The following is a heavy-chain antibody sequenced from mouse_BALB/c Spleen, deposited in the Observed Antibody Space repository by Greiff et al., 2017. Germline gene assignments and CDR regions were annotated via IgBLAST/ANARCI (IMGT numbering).Heavy chain of an antibody. CDR1: GYTFTSYV. CDR2: INPYNDGT. J-gene: IGHJ4*01. CDR3: SRAYGNYADAMDY. Sequence: EVQLQQSGPELVKPGASVKMSCKASGYTFTSYVMHWVKQKPGQGLEWIGYINPYNDGTKYNEKFKGKATLTSDKSSSTAYMELSSLTSEDSAVYYCSRAYGNYADAMDYWGQGTSVTVSS. D-gene: IGHD2-1*01. V-gene: IGHV1-14*01.